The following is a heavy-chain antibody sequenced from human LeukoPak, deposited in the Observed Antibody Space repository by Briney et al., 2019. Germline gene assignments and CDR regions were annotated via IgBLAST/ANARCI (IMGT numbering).Heavy chain of an antibody. CDR3: ARDSGSYQSPFDY. J-gene: IGHJ4*02. CDR1: GGSISSYY. D-gene: IGHD1-26*01. Sequence: SETLSLTCTVSGGSISSYYWSWIRQPPGKGLEWIGYIYYSGSTNYNPSLKSRVIISVDTSKNQFSLKLSSVTAADTAVYYCARDSGSYQSPFDYWGQGTLVTVSS. V-gene: IGHV4-59*01. CDR2: IYYSGST.